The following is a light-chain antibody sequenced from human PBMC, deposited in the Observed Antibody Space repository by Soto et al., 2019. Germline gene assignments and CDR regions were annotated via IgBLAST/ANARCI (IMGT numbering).Light chain of an antibody. Sequence: QSALTQPASVSGSPGQSITISCTGTSSDVGGYNYVSWYQHHPGKAPKLMIYEVSNRPSGVSYRFSGSKSGNTASLTISGLQADDEADYYCNSYTGSGIVFGTGTKVTVL. CDR3: NSYTGSGIV. V-gene: IGLV2-14*01. J-gene: IGLJ1*01. CDR1: SSDVGGYNY. CDR2: EVS.